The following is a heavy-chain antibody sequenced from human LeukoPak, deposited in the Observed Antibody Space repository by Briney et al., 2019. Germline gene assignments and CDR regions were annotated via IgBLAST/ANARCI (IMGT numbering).Heavy chain of an antibody. D-gene: IGHD1-26*01. CDR2: ISAYNGNT. V-gene: IGHV1-18*01. CDR1: GYTFTSYG. J-gene: IGHJ4*02. Sequence: VASVKVSCKASGYTFTSYGISWVRQAPGQGLEWMGWISAYNGNTNYAQKLQGRVTMTTDTSTSTAYMELRSLRSDDTAVYYCARDLPPYSGSYERDFDYWGQGTLVTVSS. CDR3: ARDLPPYSGSYERDFDY.